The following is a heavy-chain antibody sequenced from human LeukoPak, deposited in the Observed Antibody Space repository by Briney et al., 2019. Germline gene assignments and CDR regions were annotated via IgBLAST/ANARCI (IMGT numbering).Heavy chain of an antibody. CDR2: ISGSGGST. V-gene: IGHV3-23*01. Sequence: GGSLRLSCAASGFISSSYAMSWVRQAPGKGLEWVSTISGSGGSTYYADSVKGRFTISRDNSKNTVYLQMNSLRAEDTAVYYCAKDMTTVTYTSDYWGQGTLVTVSS. CDR3: AKDMTTVTYTSDY. D-gene: IGHD4-17*01. J-gene: IGHJ4*02. CDR1: GFISSSYA.